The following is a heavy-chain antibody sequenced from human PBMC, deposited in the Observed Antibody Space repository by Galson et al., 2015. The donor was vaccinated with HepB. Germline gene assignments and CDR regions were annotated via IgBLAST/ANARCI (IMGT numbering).Heavy chain of an antibody. CDR2: INPSGGST. V-gene: IGHV1-46*01. CDR1: GYIFGYYF. J-gene: IGHJ4*02. CDR3: ARSIGYYFQFDF. Sequence: SVKVSCKASGYIFGYYFMHWVRQAPGQGLEWMGIINPSGGSTNYAQKFQGRVTMTRDTSTSTVYMELRSLRSEDTAVYYCARSIGYYFQFDFWGQGTLVTVSS. D-gene: IGHD3-22*01.